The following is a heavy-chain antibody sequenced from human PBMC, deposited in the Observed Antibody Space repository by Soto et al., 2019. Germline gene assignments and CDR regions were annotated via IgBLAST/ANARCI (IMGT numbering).Heavy chain of an antibody. J-gene: IGHJ6*04. V-gene: IGHV4-34*02. CDR3: ARGRVTNYYYYGADV. Sequence: QVQLQQWGAGLLKPSETLSLTCAVSGEPFTDHFCTWIRQAPGKGLEWIGEINHGGRTYFNPSLKSGVTLSVDTSNNQFSLVLVSLTAADTGVYYCARGRVTNYYYYGADVWGKGTTVTVSS. CDR2: INHGGRT. D-gene: IGHD2-8*01. CDR1: GEPFTDHF.